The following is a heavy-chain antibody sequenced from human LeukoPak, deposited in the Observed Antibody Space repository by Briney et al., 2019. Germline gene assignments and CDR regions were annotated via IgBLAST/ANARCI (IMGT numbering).Heavy chain of an antibody. CDR2: INPNSGDT. V-gene: IGHV1-2*02. Sequence: ASVKVSCKASGYTFSGYYMHWVRQAPGQGLEWVGWINPNSGDTHYAQMFQGRVTMTRDTSINTAYMELRRVRSDDTAVYYCAKSAQYSSAWFTGSFDYWGQGTLVTVSS. J-gene: IGHJ4*02. CDR1: GYTFSGYY. CDR3: AKSAQYSSAWFTGSFDY. D-gene: IGHD6-13*01.